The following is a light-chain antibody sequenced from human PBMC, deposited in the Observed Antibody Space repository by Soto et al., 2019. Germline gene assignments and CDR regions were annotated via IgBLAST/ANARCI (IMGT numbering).Light chain of an antibody. Sequence: EIVLTQSPGTLSLSPGERATLSCRASQSVSSSYLAWYQQKPGQAPRLLIYGASSRATGIPDRFSGSGSGTDVTLTISRLEREDFAVYYCQQSGSSPLTFGGGTKVEIK. CDR1: QSVSSSY. V-gene: IGKV3-20*01. J-gene: IGKJ4*01. CDR3: QQSGSSPLT. CDR2: GAS.